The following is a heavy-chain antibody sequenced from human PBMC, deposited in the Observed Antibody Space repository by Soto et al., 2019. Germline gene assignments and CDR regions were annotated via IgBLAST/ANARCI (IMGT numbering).Heavy chain of an antibody. J-gene: IGHJ3*02. CDR1: GFTFSSYG. D-gene: IGHD3-22*01. Sequence: QVQLVESGGGVVQPGRSLRLSCAASGFTFSSYGMHWVRQAPGKGLEWVAVISYDGSNKYYADSVKGRFTISRDNSKNTLYLQMNSLRAEDTAVYYCAKKTMYYYDSSGYYSSSAFDIWGQGTMVTVSS. CDR2: ISYDGSNK. CDR3: AKKTMYYYDSSGYYSSSAFDI. V-gene: IGHV3-30*18.